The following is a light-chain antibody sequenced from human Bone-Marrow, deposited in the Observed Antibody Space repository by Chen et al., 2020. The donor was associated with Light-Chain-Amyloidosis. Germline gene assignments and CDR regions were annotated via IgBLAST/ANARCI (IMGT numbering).Light chain of an antibody. CDR1: QYIVKW. J-gene: IGKJ2*01. V-gene: IGKV1-5*01. Sequence: IQMTQSPSTLSTSVGDRVTITCRASQYIVKWLAWYQQKPGKAPKLVMYDASTLQRGVPSRFSGSGSGAEFTLTICSLQPDDFATYYCQQYHSYPFTLGQGTKLEIK. CDR2: DAS. CDR3: QQYHSYPFT.